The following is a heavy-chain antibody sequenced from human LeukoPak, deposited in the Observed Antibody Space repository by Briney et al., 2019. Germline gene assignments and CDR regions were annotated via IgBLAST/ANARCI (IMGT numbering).Heavy chain of an antibody. J-gene: IGHJ4*02. CDR2: MNPNSGNT. V-gene: IGHV1-8*02. CDR3: ARGSEWEFFDY. Sequence: ASVKVSCKASGYTFTSYYMHWVRQAPGQGLEWMGWMNPNSGNTGYEQKFQGRVTMTRNTSISIAYMELSSLRSEDTAVYYCARGSEWEFFDYWGQGTLVTVSS. CDR1: GYTFTSYY. D-gene: IGHD1-26*01.